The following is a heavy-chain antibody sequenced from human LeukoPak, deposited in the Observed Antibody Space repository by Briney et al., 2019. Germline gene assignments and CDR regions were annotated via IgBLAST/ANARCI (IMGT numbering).Heavy chain of an antibody. CDR3: ARGRSGGLVTLDY. J-gene: IGHJ4*02. Sequence: SETLSLTCTVSGGSISSSYWSWVRQPRGKGLEWIGYISYSGSTNCNPSLRSRVTISVDTSKNQFSLKLTSVTAADTAVYYCARGRSGGLVTLDYWGQGTLVTVSS. D-gene: IGHD2-21*02. CDR2: ISYSGST. V-gene: IGHV4-59*01. CDR1: GGSISSSY.